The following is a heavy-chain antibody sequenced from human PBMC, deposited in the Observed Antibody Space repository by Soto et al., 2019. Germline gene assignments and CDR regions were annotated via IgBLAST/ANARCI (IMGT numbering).Heavy chain of an antibody. CDR2: INAGNGNT. CDR1: GYTFTSYA. J-gene: IGHJ4*02. CDR3: ARARYFDWWYYFDY. D-gene: IGHD3-9*01. Sequence: QVQLVQSGAEEKKPGASVKVSCKASGYTFTSYAMHWVRQAPGQRLEWMGWINAGNGNTKYSQKFQGRVTITRDTCXSTAYMELSSLRSEDTAVYYCARARYFDWWYYFDYWGQGTLVTVSS. V-gene: IGHV1-3*05.